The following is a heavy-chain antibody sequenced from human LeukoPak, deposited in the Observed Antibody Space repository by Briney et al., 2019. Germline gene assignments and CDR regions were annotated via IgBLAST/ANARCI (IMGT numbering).Heavy chain of an antibody. CDR2: ISGSGGSA. D-gene: IGHD6-19*01. CDR3: AKDIAVAGPRYFDL. CDR1: GFIFSSYA. Sequence: GGSLRLSCAASGFIFSSYAMSWVRQAPGKGLEWVSAISGSGGSAYYADSVKGRFTISRDNSKNTLYLQMNSLRAEDTAVYYCAKDIAVAGPRYFDLWGRGTLVTVSS. V-gene: IGHV3-23*01. J-gene: IGHJ2*01.